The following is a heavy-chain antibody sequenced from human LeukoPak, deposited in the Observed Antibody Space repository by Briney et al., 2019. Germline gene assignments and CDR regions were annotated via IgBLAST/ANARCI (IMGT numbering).Heavy chain of an antibody. CDR1: GGSISSSSYY. CDR2: VYYSGST. CDR3: ARLGPVAVVTPFDY. J-gene: IGHJ4*02. D-gene: IGHD4-23*01. V-gene: IGHV4-39*01. Sequence: PSETLSLTCTVSGGSISSSSYYWGWIRQPPGKGLEWIGSVYYSGSTYYNPSLKSRVTISVDTSKNQFSLKLSSVTAADTVVYYCARLGPVAVVTPFDYWGQGTLVTVSS.